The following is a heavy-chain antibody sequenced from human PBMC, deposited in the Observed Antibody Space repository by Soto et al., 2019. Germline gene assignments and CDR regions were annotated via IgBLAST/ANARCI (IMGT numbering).Heavy chain of an antibody. V-gene: IGHV4-30-4*01. Sequence: QVQLQESGPGLVKPSQTLSLTCTVSGGSISSGDYYWSWIRQPPGKGLEWIGYIYYSGGTYYNPSLKSRVTISVDTSKNQFSLKLSSVTAADTAVYYCARGLGYCSSTSCYRHYYYYYGMDVWGQGTTVTVSS. J-gene: IGHJ6*02. CDR3: ARGLGYCSSTSCYRHYYYYYGMDV. CDR2: IYYSGGT. D-gene: IGHD2-2*02. CDR1: GGSISSGDYY.